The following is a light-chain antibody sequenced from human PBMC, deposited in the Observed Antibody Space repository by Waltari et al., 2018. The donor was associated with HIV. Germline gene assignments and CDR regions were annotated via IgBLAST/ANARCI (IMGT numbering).Light chain of an antibody. CDR2: EVN. CDR3: CSYAGSSTLV. CDR1: SSDVGSYNL. V-gene: IGLV2-23*02. Sequence: QSALTQPASVSGSPGQSITISCTGTSSDVGSYNLVSWYQQHPGKAPKIMIYEVNKRPSGVSNRSSGSKSGNTASLTISGLQAEDEADYYCCSYAGSSTLVFGGGTKLTVL. J-gene: IGLJ3*02.